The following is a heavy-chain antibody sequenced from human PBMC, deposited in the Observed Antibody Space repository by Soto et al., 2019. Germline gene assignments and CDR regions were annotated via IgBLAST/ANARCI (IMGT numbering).Heavy chain of an antibody. D-gene: IGHD2-21*02. CDR1: GGSISGYY. CDR3: SRDLWGYCGTDCYPLDV. Sequence: SETLSLTCTVSGGSISGYYWSWIRQPPEKELEWIGYMYNTGSTVYNPSFKSRVTISVDTSKNQFYLKLNSVTAADTAVYYCSRDLWGYCGTDCYPLDVWGQGTTVIVS. CDR2: MYNTGST. V-gene: IGHV4-59*01. J-gene: IGHJ6*02.